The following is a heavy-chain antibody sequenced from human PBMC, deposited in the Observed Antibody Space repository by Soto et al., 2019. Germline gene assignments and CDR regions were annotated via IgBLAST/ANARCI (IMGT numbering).Heavy chain of an antibody. CDR3: ARVKAAGWNYYYYYGMDV. CDR1: GFTFSSYA. J-gene: IGHJ6*02. V-gene: IGHV5-10-1*01. D-gene: IGHD3-3*01. CDR2: IGPSDSYT. Sequence: PGGSLRLSCAASGFTFSSYAMSWVRQMPGKGLEWMGRIGPSDSYTNYSPSFQGHVTISADKSISTAYLQWSSLKASDTAMYYCARVKAAGWNYYYYYGMDVWGQGTTVTVSS.